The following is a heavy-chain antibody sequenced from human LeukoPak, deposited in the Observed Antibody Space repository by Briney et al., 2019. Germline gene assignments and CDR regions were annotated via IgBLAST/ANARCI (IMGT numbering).Heavy chain of an antibody. J-gene: IGHJ3*02. CDR2: ISWNSGSI. CDR3: AGGTHLEALDI. Sequence: GGSLRLSCAASGFTFDDYAMHWVRQAPGKGLEWVSGISWNSGSIGYADSVKGRFTISRDNAKNSLYLQMNSLRAEDTALYYCAGGTHLEALDIWGQGTMVTVSS. V-gene: IGHV3-9*01. CDR1: GFTFDDYA. D-gene: IGHD3-3*01.